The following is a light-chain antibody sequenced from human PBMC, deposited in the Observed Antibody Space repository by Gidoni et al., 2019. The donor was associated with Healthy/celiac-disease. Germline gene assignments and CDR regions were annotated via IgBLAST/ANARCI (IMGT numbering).Light chain of an antibody. Sequence: DIQMTQSPSTLSAPVGDRVTITCRASQSISSWLAWYQQKPGKAPKLLIYKASSLESGGPSRFSGSGSGTEFTLTISSLQPDDFATYYCQQYNSYPYTFGQGTKLEIK. CDR3: QQYNSYPYT. CDR1: QSISSW. CDR2: KAS. J-gene: IGKJ2*01. V-gene: IGKV1-5*03.